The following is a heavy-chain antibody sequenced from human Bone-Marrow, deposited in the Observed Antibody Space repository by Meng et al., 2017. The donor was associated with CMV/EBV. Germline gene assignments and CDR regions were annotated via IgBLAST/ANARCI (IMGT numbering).Heavy chain of an antibody. V-gene: IGHV4-34*01. Sequence: SETLSLTCAVYGGSFSGYYWSWIRQPPGKGLEWIGEINHSGSTNYNPSLKSRVTISVDTSKNQFSLKLSSVTAADTAVYYCARRTVVILTRTNWFDPWGQGTRVTVSS. D-gene: IGHD2-21*01. J-gene: IGHJ5*01. CDR2: INHSGST. CDR1: GGSFSGYY. CDR3: ARRTVVILTRTNWFDP.